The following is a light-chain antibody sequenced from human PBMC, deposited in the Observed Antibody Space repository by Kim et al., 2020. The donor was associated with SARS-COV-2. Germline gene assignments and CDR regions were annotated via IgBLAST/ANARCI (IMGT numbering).Light chain of an antibody. V-gene: IGLV6-57*01. CDR1: SGNIASNY. CDR2: DDN. Sequence: FMLTQPHSVSESPGKTVTISCTRSSGNIASNYVQWYQQRPGSSPTTVIYDDNQRPSGVPDRFSGSIDSSSNSASLTISGLEAEDEADYYCQSYGSSNQVFGGGTQLTVL. CDR3: QSYGSSNQV. J-gene: IGLJ2*01.